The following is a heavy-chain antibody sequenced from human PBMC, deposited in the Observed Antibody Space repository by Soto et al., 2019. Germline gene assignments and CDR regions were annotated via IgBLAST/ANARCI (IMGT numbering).Heavy chain of an antibody. CDR1: GYTFTSYD. J-gene: IGHJ3*02. V-gene: IGHV1-8*01. CDR2: MNPNSGNT. D-gene: IGHD4-17*01. Sequence: QVQLVQSGAEVKKPGASVKVSCKASGYTFTSYDINWVRQATGQGLEWMGWMNPNSGNTGYAQKFQGRVTMTRNTSKSTAYMELSSLRSEDTAVYYCARGGGDYGDYPVAFDSWGQGTMVTASS. CDR3: ARGGGDYGDYPVAFDS.